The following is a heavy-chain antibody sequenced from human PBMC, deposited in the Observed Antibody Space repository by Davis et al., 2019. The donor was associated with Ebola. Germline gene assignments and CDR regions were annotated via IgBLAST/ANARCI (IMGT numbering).Heavy chain of an antibody. D-gene: IGHD3-10*01. CDR2: IIPIFGTA. CDR3: ASPLPVQGVNYYDYGMDV. J-gene: IGHJ6*02. Sequence: SVKVSCKASGGTFSSYAIRWVRQAPGQGLEWMGGIIPIFGTANYAQKFQGRVTITADKSTSTAYMELSSLRSEDTAVYYCASPLPVQGVNYYDYGMDVWGQGTTVTVSS. V-gene: IGHV1-69*06. CDR1: GGTFSSYA.